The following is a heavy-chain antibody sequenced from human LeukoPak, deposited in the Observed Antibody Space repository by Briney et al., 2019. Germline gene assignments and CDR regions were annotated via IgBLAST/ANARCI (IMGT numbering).Heavy chain of an antibody. CDR3: ARGAGWYQF. J-gene: IGHJ4*02. D-gene: IGHD6-19*01. CDR2: IYYSGST. V-gene: IGHV4-59*08. CDR1: GGSISNYY. Sequence: SETLSLTCTVSGGSISNYYWSWIRQPPGKGLEWIGYIYYSGSTNYNPSLKSRATISLNTSKNQFSLELTSVTAADTAVYYCARGAGWYQFWGQGTLVTVSS.